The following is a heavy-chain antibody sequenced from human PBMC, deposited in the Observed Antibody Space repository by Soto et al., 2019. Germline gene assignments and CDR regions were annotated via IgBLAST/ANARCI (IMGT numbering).Heavy chain of an antibody. CDR3: ARVEGRYILSVGVDV. CDR1: GFPFSGYS. J-gene: IGHJ6*02. V-gene: IGHV3-21*01. D-gene: IGHD3-9*01. CDR2: VTGSGSYI. Sequence: EVQLVESGGGLVKPGGSLRLSCAASGFPFSGYSMNWVRQAPGKGLEWVSGVTGSGSYIYYADSVKGRFTVSRDNAKNSLSLQMNSLRAEDTAVYYCARVEGRYILSVGVDVWGQGTTVTVAS.